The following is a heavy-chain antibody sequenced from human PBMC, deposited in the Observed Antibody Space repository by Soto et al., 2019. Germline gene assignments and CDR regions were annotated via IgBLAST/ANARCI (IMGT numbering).Heavy chain of an antibody. J-gene: IGHJ4*02. D-gene: IGHD4-17*01. V-gene: IGHV1-2*02. CDR1: GYTFTGYY. Sequence: SVMVSSWASGYTFTGYYMHWVLQAPGQGLEWKGWINPNSGGTNYAQTFQGRVTMTRDTTISTAYMELSRLRSDDTAVYYCARDFGYSDYLDYFDYWGQGTRVTVSS. CDR3: ARDFGYSDYLDYFDY. CDR2: INPNSGGT.